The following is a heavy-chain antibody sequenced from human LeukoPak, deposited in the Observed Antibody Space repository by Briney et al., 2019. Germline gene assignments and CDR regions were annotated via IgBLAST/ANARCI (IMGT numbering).Heavy chain of an antibody. CDR3: ARHLLAAVNPEGYFQH. CDR2: IYYSGST. D-gene: IGHD6-13*01. V-gene: IGHV4-39*01. J-gene: IGHJ1*01. CDR1: GGSISSSSYY. Sequence: NSSETPSLTCTVSGGSISSSSYYWGWIRQPPGKGLEWIGSIYYSGSTYYNPSLKSRVTISVDTSKNQFSLKLSSVTAADTAVYYCARHLLAAVNPEGYFQHWGQGTLVTVSS.